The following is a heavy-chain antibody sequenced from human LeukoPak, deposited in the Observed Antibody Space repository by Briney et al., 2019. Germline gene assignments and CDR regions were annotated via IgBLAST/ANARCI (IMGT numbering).Heavy chain of an antibody. V-gene: IGHV3-30*18. CDR2: ISYDGSNK. Sequence: QPGGSLRLSCAASGFTFSSYGMHWVRQAPGKGLEWVAVISYDGSNKYYADSVKGRFTISRDNSKNTLYLQMNSLRAEDTAVYYCAKLRSPWGYGDFHFDYWGQGTLVTVSS. D-gene: IGHD4-17*01. CDR1: GFTFSSYG. CDR3: AKLRSPWGYGDFHFDY. J-gene: IGHJ4*02.